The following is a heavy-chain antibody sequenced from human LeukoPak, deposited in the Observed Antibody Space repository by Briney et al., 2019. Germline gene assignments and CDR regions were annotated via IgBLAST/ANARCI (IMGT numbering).Heavy chain of an antibody. Sequence: SETLSLTCSVSGGSIIGHWWSWIRQPPGKGLEWIGNVFYSGSNNYNPSLKSRLTISLDTSKNQFSLNLRSVTATDTAMYYCARRNTADASIDFWGQGTLVTASS. CDR1: GGSIIGHW. CDR3: ARRNTADASIDF. CDR2: VFYSGSN. J-gene: IGHJ4*02. V-gene: IGHV4-59*08. D-gene: IGHD4-17*01.